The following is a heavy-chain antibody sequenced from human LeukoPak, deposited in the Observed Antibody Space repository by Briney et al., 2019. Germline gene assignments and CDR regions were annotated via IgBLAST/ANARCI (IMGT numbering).Heavy chain of an antibody. V-gene: IGHV4-34*01. CDR3: ARDGRFPPEPLPRYFDY. D-gene: IGHD1-26*01. J-gene: IGHJ4*02. CDR1: GGSFSGYY. CDR2: INHSGST. Sequence: SETLSLTCAVYGGSFSGYYWSWIRQPPGKGLEWIGEINHSGSTNYNPSLKSRVTISVDTSKNQFSLKLSSVTAADTAVYYCARDGRFPPEPLPRYFDYWGQGTLVAVSS.